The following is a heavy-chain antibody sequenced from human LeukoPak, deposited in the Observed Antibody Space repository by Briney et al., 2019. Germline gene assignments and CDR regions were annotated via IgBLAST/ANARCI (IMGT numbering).Heavy chain of an antibody. CDR3: TRSIRSWFDP. V-gene: IGHV4-59*01. CDR2: IYYSGST. CDR1: GGSISSYY. Sequence: SETLSLTCTVSGGSISSYYWSWIRQPPGKGLEWIGYIYYSGSTNYNPSLKSRVTISVDTSKNQFSLKLSSVTAADTAVYYCTRSIRSWFDPWGQGTLVTVSS. J-gene: IGHJ5*02. D-gene: IGHD6-6*01.